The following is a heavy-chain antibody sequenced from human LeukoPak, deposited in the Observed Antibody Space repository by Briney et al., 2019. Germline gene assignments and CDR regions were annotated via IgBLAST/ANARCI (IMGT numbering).Heavy chain of an antibody. CDR3: ARLGGPTTDGDYGGYFDY. CDR1: GYSFTSYW. V-gene: IGHV5-51*01. CDR2: IYPGDSDT. D-gene: IGHD4-17*01. J-gene: IGHJ4*02. Sequence: GESLKISCKGSGYSFTSYWIGWVRQMPGKGLEWMGIIYPGDSDTRYSPSFQGQVTISADKSISTAYLQWSSLKASDTAMYYCARLGGPTTDGDYGGYFDYWGQGTLVTVSS.